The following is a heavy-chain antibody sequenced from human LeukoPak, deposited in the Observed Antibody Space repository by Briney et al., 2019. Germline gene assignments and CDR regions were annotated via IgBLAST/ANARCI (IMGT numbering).Heavy chain of an antibody. V-gene: IGHV4-30-4*01. CDR1: GGSISSGDYY. CDR3: AREDYYDSSRFDP. Sequence: TLSLTCTVSGGSISSGDYYWNWIRQPPGKGLERIGYIYYSGSTYYNPSLKSRLTISVDTSKNQFSLRLSSVTAADTAVYYCAREDYYDSSRFDPWGQGALVTVSS. CDR2: IYYSGST. D-gene: IGHD3-22*01. J-gene: IGHJ5*02.